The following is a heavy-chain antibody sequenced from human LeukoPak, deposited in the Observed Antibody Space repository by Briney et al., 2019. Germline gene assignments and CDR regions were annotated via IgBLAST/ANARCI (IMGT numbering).Heavy chain of an antibody. D-gene: IGHD2-2*01. CDR2: IYYSGST. V-gene: IGHV4-30-4*08. CDR3: VAEAAASSSTSCYPAN. CDR1: GGSISSGDYY. J-gene: IGHJ4*02. Sequence: SPTLSLTCTVSGGSISSGDYYWSWIRQPPGKGLEWIGYIYYSGSTYYNPSLKSRVTISVDTSKNQFSLKLSSVTAADTAVYYCVAEAAASSSTSCYPANWGQGTLVTVSS.